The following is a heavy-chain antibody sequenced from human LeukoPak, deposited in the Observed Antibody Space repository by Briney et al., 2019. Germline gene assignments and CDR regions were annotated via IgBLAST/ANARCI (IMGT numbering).Heavy chain of an antibody. CDR1: GFTFDDYA. CDR3: AKASPQYYDFWSGYYIDY. J-gene: IGHJ4*02. CDR2: ISWNSGSI. Sequence: PGGSLRLSCAASGFTFDDYAMHWVRQAPGKGLEWVSGISWNSGSIGYADSVKGRFTISRDNAKNSLYLQMNSLRAEDTALYYCAKASPQYYDFWSGYYIDYWGQGTLVTVSS. V-gene: IGHV3-9*01. D-gene: IGHD3-3*01.